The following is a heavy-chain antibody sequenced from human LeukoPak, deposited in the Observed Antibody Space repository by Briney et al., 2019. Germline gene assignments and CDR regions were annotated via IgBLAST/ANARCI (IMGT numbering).Heavy chain of an antibody. Sequence: SETLSLTCTVSGGSISSYYWSWIRQPPGKGLEWIGYIYYSGSTNYNPSLKSRVTISVDTSKNQFSLQLNSVTPEDTAVYYCARDSSSWSPYFDYWGQGTLVTVSS. CDR1: GGSISSYY. CDR2: IYYSGST. D-gene: IGHD6-13*01. CDR3: ARDSSSWSPYFDY. V-gene: IGHV4-59*12. J-gene: IGHJ4*02.